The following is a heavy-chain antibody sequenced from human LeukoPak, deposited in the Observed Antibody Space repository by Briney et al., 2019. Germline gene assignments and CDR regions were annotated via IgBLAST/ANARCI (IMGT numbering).Heavy chain of an antibody. CDR3: ASGRGPQTMVRGKETNDFKAPFDY. D-gene: IGHD3-10*01. V-gene: IGHV7-4-1*02. CDR2: INTNTGNP. Sequence: ASVKVSCKASGYTFTSYAMNWVRQAPGQGLEWMGWINTNTGNPTYAQGFTGRFVFSLDTSVSTAYLQISSLKAEDTAVYYCASGRGPQTMVRGKETNDFKAPFDYWGQGTLVTVSS. CDR1: GYTFTSYA. J-gene: IGHJ4*02.